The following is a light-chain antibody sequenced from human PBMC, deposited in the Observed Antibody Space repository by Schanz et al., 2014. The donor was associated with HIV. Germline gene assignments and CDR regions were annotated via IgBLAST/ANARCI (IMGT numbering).Light chain of an antibody. Sequence: QSALTQPASVSGSPGQSITISCTGTSSDVGGYNYVSWYQQHPGKAPKLMLYDVSNRPSGVSSRFSGSKSGNTASLTISGLQAEDEADYYCSSYTSTSTPLYVFGTGTKLTVL. J-gene: IGLJ1*01. CDR1: SSDVGGYNY. V-gene: IGLV2-14*03. CDR3: SSYTSTSTPLYV. CDR2: DVS.